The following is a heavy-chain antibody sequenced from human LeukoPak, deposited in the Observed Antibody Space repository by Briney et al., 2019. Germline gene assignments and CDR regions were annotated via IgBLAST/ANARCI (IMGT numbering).Heavy chain of an antibody. CDR3: ARDSQYCSGGSCYSSWFDP. J-gene: IGHJ5*02. CDR2: ISYDGSNK. CDR1: GFTFSSYA. D-gene: IGHD2-15*01. Sequence: QAGGSLRLSCAASGFTFSSYAMHWVRQAPGKGLEWVAVISYDGSNKYYADSVKGRFTISRDNSKNTLYLQMNSLRAEDTAVYYCARDSQYCSGGSCYSSWFDPWGQGTLVTVSS. V-gene: IGHV3-30*04.